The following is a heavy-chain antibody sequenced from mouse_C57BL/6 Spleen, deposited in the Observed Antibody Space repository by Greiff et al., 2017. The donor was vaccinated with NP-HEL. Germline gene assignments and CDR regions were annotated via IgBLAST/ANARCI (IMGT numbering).Heavy chain of an antibody. J-gene: IGHJ1*03. CDR2: IDPEDGEN. Sequence: EVKLMESGAELVKPGASVKLSCTASGFNIKDYYMHWVKQRTEQGLEWIGRIDPEDGENKYAPKFQGKATITADTSSNTAYLQLSSLTSEDTAVYYCARGGYGSSPDVWGTGTTVTVSS. V-gene: IGHV14-2*01. D-gene: IGHD1-1*01. CDR1: GFNIKDYY. CDR3: ARGGYGSSPDV.